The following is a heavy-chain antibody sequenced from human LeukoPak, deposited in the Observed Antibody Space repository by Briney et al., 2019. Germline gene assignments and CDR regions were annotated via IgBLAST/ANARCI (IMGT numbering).Heavy chain of an antibody. CDR1: GYTLTELS. CDR3: ATFRCSSTSCYIGFDY. Sequence: ASVKVSCKVSGYTLTELSMHWVRQAPGKGLEWMGGFDPEDGETIYAQKFQGRVTMTEDTSTDTAYMELSSLRPEDTAVYYCATFRCSSTSCYIGFDYWGQGTLVTVSS. D-gene: IGHD2-2*02. J-gene: IGHJ4*02. V-gene: IGHV1-24*01. CDR2: FDPEDGET.